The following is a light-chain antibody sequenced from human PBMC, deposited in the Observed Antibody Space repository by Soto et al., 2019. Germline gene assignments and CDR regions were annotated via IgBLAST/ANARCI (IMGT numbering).Light chain of an antibody. V-gene: IGKV1-5*03. CDR3: QQYKDYPVT. CDR2: RAS. Sequence: DIQMTQSPSTLSASVGDRVTITCRASQSISAWLAWYQQKPEKVPKLLIYRASTLESGVPSRFSGSESGTEFTLTISSLQPDDFATYYCQQYKDYPVTFGQGTKVDI. J-gene: IGKJ1*01. CDR1: QSISAW.